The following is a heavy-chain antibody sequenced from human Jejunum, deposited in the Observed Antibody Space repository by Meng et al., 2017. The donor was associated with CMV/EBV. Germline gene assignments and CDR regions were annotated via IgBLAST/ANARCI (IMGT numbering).Heavy chain of an antibody. D-gene: IGHD5-12*01. CDR3: ARNRPRGVATGANWFDP. Sequence: VQVGAGVKKPGASVKVSCKASCYTFTSYGISWVRQAPGQGLEWMGWISAYNGNTNYAQKLQGRVTMTTDTSTSTAYMELRSLRSDDTAVYYCARNRPRGVATGANWFDPWGQGTLVTVSS. J-gene: IGHJ5*02. CDR1: CYTFTSYG. CDR2: ISAYNGNT. V-gene: IGHV1-18*01.